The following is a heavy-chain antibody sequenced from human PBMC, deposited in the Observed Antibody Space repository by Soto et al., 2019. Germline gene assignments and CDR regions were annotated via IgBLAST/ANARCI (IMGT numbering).Heavy chain of an antibody. CDR1: GYTFTSYA. D-gene: IGHD2-2*01. V-gene: IGHV1-3*01. J-gene: IGHJ4*02. CDR3: ARVVYTFVSAQYQLLWDRFFGY. Sequence: ASVKVSCKASGYTFTSYAMHWVRQAPGQRLEWMGWINAGNGNTKYSQKFQGRVTITRDTSASTAYMELSSLRSEDTAVYYCARVVYTFVSAQYQLLWDRFFGYWAQETLVPVPP. CDR2: INAGNGNT.